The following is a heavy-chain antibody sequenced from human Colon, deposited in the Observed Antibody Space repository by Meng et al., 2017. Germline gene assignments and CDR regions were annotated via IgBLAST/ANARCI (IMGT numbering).Heavy chain of an antibody. CDR2: MSDSGTT. CDR1: GRSNKSGGYH. Sequence: QVHLHESGPVLVLPSDDLSLVCTVSGRSNKSGGYHWSWVRQHPGKGLEYIGFMSDSGTTDYNPSLRSRVSISDIGSSKNQFSLTLRSVTAADTATYFCARDTLYGTDYWGQGVLVTVSS. D-gene: IGHD4-17*01. J-gene: IGHJ4*02. V-gene: IGHV4-31*03. CDR3: ARDTLYGTDY.